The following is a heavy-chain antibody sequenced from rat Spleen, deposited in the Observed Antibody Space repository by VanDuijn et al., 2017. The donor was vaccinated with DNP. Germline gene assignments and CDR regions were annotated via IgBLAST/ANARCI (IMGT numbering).Heavy chain of an antibody. CDR3: ARDSANKNIRYYFDN. D-gene: IGHD1-12*01. Sequence: EVQLVESGGGLVQPGRSLKLSCAASGFTFNNHYMAWVRQAPGKGLEWVASISTGGGKTYYSDSVKGRFAISRDEAKNSLYLQMDSLKSEDTATYYCARDSANKNIRYYFDNWGQGVMVTVSS. J-gene: IGHJ2*01. CDR2: ISTGGGKT. V-gene: IGHV5-25*01. CDR1: GFTFNNHY.